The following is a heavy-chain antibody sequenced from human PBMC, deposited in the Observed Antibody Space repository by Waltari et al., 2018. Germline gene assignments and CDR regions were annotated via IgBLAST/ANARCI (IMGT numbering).Heavy chain of an antibody. Sequence: EVQLLESGGGLVQPGGSLRLSCAASGFTFSSYAMSWVRQAPGKGLEWVSAISGSGGSTYYADSVKGRFTISRDNSKNTLYLQMNSLRAEDTAVYYCARGQQLLNDAFDIWGQGTMVTVSS. CDR2: ISGSGGST. CDR1: GFTFSSYA. J-gene: IGHJ3*02. V-gene: IGHV3-23*01. CDR3: ARGQQLLNDAFDI. D-gene: IGHD6-13*01.